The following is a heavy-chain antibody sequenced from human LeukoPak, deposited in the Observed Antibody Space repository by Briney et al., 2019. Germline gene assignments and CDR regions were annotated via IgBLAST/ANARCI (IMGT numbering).Heavy chain of an antibody. CDR1: GFTFGDYW. V-gene: IGHV3-74*01. CDR3: SRSRYTSRWGGIDY. Sequence: PGTSLRLSCVASGFTFGDYWMHWVRQTPGKGLVWVSRINGDGETTDYADSVKGRFAISRDSDTLYLQMSGLSVEDTAVYYCSRSRYTSRWGGIDYWGQGTMVTVSS. D-gene: IGHD2-2*01. J-gene: IGHJ4*02. CDR2: INGDGETT.